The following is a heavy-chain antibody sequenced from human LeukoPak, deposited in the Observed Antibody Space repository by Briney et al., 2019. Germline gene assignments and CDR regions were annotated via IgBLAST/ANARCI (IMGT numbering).Heavy chain of an antibody. Sequence: GGSLRLSCVASGFTFNNYGMHWVRQAPGKGLEWVAVILNDGTNKNYADSVKGRFTISRDNSKNTLYLQMNSLRAEDTAVYYCAKDRGYCSSASCYKPADYWGQGTLLTVSS. D-gene: IGHD2-2*02. J-gene: IGHJ4*02. V-gene: IGHV3-30*18. CDR2: ILNDGTNK. CDR1: GFTFNNYG. CDR3: AKDRGYCSSASCYKPADY.